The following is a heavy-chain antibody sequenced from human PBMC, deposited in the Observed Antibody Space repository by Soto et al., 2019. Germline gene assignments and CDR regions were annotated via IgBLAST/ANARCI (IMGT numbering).Heavy chain of an antibody. J-gene: IGHJ4*02. D-gene: IGHD2-2*02. Sequence: ASVKASCTASGDILSIYGISWGRPAPGQGLEWMGWISAYNGNTNYAQKLQGRVTMTTDTSTSTAYMELRSLRSDDTAVYYGARDHCSSTSCYTAVAYWGPGTLVTVSS. CDR1: GDILSIYG. V-gene: IGHV1-18*04. CDR3: ARDHCSSTSCYTAVAY. CDR2: ISAYNGNT.